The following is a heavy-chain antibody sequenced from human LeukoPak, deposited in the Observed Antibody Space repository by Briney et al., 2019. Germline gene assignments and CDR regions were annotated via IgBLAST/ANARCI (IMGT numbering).Heavy chain of an antibody. CDR2: IYYSGST. D-gene: IGHD6-13*01. Sequence: SETLSLTCTVSGGSISSSSYYWGWIRLPPGKGLERIGSIYYSGSTYYNPSLKSRVTISVDTSKNQFSLKLSSVTAADTAVYYCVGAAAGIKGYYFDYWGQGTLVTVSS. J-gene: IGHJ4*02. CDR3: VGAAAGIKGYYFDY. V-gene: IGHV4-39*01. CDR1: GGSISSSSYY.